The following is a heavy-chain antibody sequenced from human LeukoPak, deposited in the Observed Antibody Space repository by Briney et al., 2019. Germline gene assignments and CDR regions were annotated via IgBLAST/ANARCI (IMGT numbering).Heavy chain of an antibody. J-gene: IGHJ4*02. CDR2: FDPEDGET. V-gene: IGHV1-24*01. Sequence: SLVKVSCKVSGYTLTELSMHWVRQAPGKGLEWMEGFDPEDGETIYAQKFQGRVTMTEDTSTDTAYMELSSLRSEDTAVYYCATAFYDFWSGYHYWGQGTLVTVSS. D-gene: IGHD3-3*01. CDR1: GYTLTELS. CDR3: ATAFYDFWSGYHY.